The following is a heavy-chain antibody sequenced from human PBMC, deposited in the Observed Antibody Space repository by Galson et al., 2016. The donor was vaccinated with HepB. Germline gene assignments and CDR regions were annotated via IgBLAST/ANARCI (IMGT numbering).Heavy chain of an antibody. CDR1: GYIFTSYA. V-gene: IGHV1-3*04. CDR3: ARDGGSGWSRLW. CDR2: TNNANGNT. J-gene: IGHJ4*02. D-gene: IGHD6-19*01. Sequence: SVKVSCKASGYIFTSYAIHWVRQAPGQRLEWMGWTNNANGNTEYSQSFQGRVTFTRDTSASTAYMELSSLRSEDTAVYYCARDGGSGWSRLWWGQGTLVAVSS.